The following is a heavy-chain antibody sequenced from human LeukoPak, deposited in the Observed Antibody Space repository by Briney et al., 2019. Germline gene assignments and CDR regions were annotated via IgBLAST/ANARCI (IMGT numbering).Heavy chain of an antibody. CDR3: AIDLNIVVVPAADY. J-gene: IGHJ4*02. CDR1: GFTFSSYA. D-gene: IGHD2-2*01. CDR2: ISGRGDTT. V-gene: IGHV3-23*01. Sequence: GGSLRLSCAGSGFTFSSYAMNWVRQAPGKGLDWVSVISGRGDTTFYADSVKGRFTISKDNSKNTLYLQMNSLRAEDTVVYYCAIDLNIVVVPAADYWGQGTLVTVSS.